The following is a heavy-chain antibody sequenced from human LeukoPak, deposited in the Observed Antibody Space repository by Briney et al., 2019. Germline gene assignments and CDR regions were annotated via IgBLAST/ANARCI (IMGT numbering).Heavy chain of an antibody. V-gene: IGHV4-59*01. D-gene: IGHD6-19*01. Sequence: GSLRLSCAASGFRFSSYAMSWIRQPPGKGLEWIGYIFYTGTTNYNFSLKSRLTISVDTSKNQFSLRLTSVTAADTAVYYCARGWGYFDYWGQGTLVTVSS. CDR3: ARGWGYFDY. J-gene: IGHJ4*02. CDR2: IFYTGTT. CDR1: GFRFSSYA.